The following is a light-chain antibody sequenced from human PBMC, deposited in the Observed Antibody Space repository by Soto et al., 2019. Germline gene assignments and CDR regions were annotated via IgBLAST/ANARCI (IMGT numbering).Light chain of an antibody. CDR1: SSDVGGFSY. V-gene: IGLV2-14*01. J-gene: IGLJ3*02. CDR3: SSYTISNTVV. CDR2: DVS. Sequence: QSALTQPASVSGSPGQSITLSCTGSSSDVGGFSYVSWYQQHPGTAPKLIIYDVSNRPSGVSSRFSGSKSGNTASLTISGLQAEDEADFYCSSYTISNTVVFGGGTKLTV.